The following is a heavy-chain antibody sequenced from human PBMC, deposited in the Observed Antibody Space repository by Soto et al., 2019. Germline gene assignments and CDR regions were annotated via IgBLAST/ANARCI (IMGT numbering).Heavy chain of an antibody. CDR1: KFSFSGYW. V-gene: IGHV3-74*01. Sequence: EVQLVESGGGLVQPGGSLRLSCAASKFSFSGYWMHWVRQATGKGLMWVSRVNPAGSTTTYADSVKGRFTISRDNAKNTVFLQMNSLRADDTAVYYCAKVASGSYDWFDPWGQGTLVTVSS. CDR3: AKVASGSYDWFDP. CDR2: VNPAGSTT. D-gene: IGHD1-26*01. J-gene: IGHJ5*02.